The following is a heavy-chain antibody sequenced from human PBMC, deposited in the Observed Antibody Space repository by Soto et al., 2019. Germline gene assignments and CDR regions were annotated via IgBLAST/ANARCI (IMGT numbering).Heavy chain of an antibody. CDR1: GFTFSSNG. CDR2: ISYDGSNK. J-gene: IGHJ4*02. Sequence: QVQLVESGGGVVQPGRSLRLSCAASGFTFSSNGMHWVRQAPGKGLEWVAVISYDGSNKYYADSVKGRFTISRDNSKNTLYLQMNSLRAEDTAVYYCAKDGDVDTAMVGDYFDYWGQGTLVTVSS. D-gene: IGHD5-18*01. V-gene: IGHV3-30*18. CDR3: AKDGDVDTAMVGDYFDY.